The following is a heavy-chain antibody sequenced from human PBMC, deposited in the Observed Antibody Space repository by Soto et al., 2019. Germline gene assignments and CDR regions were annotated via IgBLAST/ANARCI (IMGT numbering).Heavy chain of an antibody. CDR1: GSSFSTYY. Sequence: QVQLQQWGAGLLKPSETLSLTCAVYGSSFSTYYWSWLRQPPGKGLEWIGEINHSGSTKYNPSLNSRVSISVDTSRKQFCLNLNPVTAADTAVYYWARGRIAAPGYSDFDSWGQGALFTVSS. CDR2: INHSGST. D-gene: IGHD6-13*01. V-gene: IGHV4-34*01. J-gene: IGHJ4*02. CDR3: ARGRIAAPGYSDFDS.